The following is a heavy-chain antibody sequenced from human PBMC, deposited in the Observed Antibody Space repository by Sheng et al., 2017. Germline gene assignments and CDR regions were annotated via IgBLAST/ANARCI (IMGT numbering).Heavy chain of an antibody. Sequence: QVQLVQSGAEVKKPGASVKVSCKASGYNFSNYDINWVRQATGQGLEWMGWMNPNSGSTGSVQKFQGRVSITRNTSISTAYMELSSLRSEDTAVYYCARGKLVGTTPGGRNDAFDIWGQGTMVTVSS. D-gene: IGHD1-26*01. V-gene: IGHV1-8*03. CDR3: ARGKLVGTTPGGRNDAFDI. J-gene: IGHJ3*02. CDR2: MNPNSGST. CDR1: GYNFSNYD.